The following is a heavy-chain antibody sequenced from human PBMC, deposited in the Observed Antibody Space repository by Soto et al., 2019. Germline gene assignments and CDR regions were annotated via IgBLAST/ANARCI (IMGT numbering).Heavy chain of an antibody. J-gene: IGHJ4*02. V-gene: IGHV4-39*01. CDR2: IYYSGST. Sequence: QLQLQESGPGLVKPSETLSLTCTVSGGSISSSSYYWGWIRQPPGKGLEWIGSIYYSGSTYYNPSLKSRVTISVDTSKNQFSLKLSSVTAADTAVYYCARQRPPTYPDYWGQGTLVTVSS. CDR3: ARQRPPTYPDY. CDR1: GGSISSSSYY.